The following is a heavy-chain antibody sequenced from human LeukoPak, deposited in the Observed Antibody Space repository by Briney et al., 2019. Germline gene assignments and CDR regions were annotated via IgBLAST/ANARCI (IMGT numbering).Heavy chain of an antibody. V-gene: IGHV4-39*01. J-gene: IGHJ6*03. D-gene: IGHD2-15*01. CDR3: ARLPGATRYYYYMDV. CDR1: GGSIRSSSYN. Sequence: SETLSLTCTVSGGSIRSSSYNWGWIRQPPGKGLEWIGSMHYTGTTYYNPSLKSRVTISVDTSKNQFSLKLSSVTAADTAVYYCARLPGATRYYYYMDVWGKGTTVTISS. CDR2: MHYTGTT.